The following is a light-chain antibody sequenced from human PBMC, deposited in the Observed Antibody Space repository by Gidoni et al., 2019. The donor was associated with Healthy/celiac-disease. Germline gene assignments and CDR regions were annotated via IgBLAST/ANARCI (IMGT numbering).Light chain of an antibody. CDR2: EVS. J-gene: IGLJ2*01. CDR3: SSYTSSSTNVV. CDR1: SRDVGGYNY. Sequence: QSALTQPASVSGSPGQSITISCTGTSRDVGGYNYVSWYQQHPGNAPKLMIYEVSNRPSGVSNRFSGSKSGNTASLTISGLQAEDEADYYCSSYTSSSTNVVFGGGTKLTVL. V-gene: IGLV2-14*01.